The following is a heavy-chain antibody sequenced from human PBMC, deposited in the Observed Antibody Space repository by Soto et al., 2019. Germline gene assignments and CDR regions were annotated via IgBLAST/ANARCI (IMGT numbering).Heavy chain of an antibody. J-gene: IGHJ4*02. CDR1: GFTFDDYA. CDR3: AKGYGDSNERTVFDY. D-gene: IGHD4-17*01. Sequence: GGSLRLSCAASGFTFDDYAMHWVRQAPGKGLEWVSGISWNSGSIGYADSVKGRFTISRDNAKNSLYLQMNSLRAEDTALYYCAKGYGDSNERTVFDYWGQGTLVTVSS. V-gene: IGHV3-9*01. CDR2: ISWNSGSI.